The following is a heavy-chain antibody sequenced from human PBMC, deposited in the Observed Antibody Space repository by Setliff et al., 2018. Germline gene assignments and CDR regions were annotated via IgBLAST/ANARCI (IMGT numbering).Heavy chain of an antibody. CDR2: IIHSGST. CDR3: ASLADKGDYYFDY. CDR1: GGSFSGYY. D-gene: IGHD3-10*01. V-gene: IGHV4-34*12. Sequence: PSETLSLTCAVYGGSFSGYYWSWIRQPPGKRLEWIGEIIHSGSTNYNPSLKSRVTISMDTSKNQFSLKVSSVTAADTAVYYCASLADKGDYYFDYWGQGTLVTVSS. J-gene: IGHJ4*02.